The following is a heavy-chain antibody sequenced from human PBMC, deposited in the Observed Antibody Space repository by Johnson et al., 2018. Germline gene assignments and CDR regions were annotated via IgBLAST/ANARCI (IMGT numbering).Heavy chain of an antibody. J-gene: IGHJ3*01. Sequence: QVQLVQSGGGVVQPGMSLRLSCAASGFTFSNYGLHWVRQAPGQGLEWVAVISYDGSNKYYADSVQGRLTISRDNSEKMMYLQMNSLRAEDTAGYYCAKEGEGDALDFWGQGTMVTVSS. D-gene: IGHD3-10*01. V-gene: IGHV3-30*18. CDR2: ISYDGSNK. CDR1: GFTFSNYG. CDR3: AKEGEGDALDF.